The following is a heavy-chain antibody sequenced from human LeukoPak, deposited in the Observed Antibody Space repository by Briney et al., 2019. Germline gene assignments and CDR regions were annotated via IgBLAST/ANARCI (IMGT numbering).Heavy chain of an antibody. CDR1: GFTFSSYG. V-gene: IGHV3-33*01. Sequence: AGGSLRLSCAASGFTFSSYGMHWVRQAPGKGLEWVALIGYDGTNEYYADSVKGRFTISRDNSKNTLYLQMKSLRAEDTAVYYCARDFYCRRTSCYAPSFDYWGQGTLVTVSS. CDR2: IGYDGTNE. CDR3: ARDFYCRRTSCYAPSFDY. J-gene: IGHJ4*02. D-gene: IGHD2-2*01.